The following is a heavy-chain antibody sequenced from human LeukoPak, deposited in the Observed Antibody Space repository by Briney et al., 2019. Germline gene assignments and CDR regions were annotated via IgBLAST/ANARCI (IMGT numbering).Heavy chain of an antibody. D-gene: IGHD6-6*01. CDR1: GFTFSGYW. Sequence: PGGSLRLSCADSGFTFSGYWMNWVRQAPGKGLEWVAVISYDGSNKYYADSVKGRSTISRDNSKNTLYLQMNSLRAEDTAVYYCARTYSSSSLYYFDYWGQGTLVTVSS. CDR3: ARTYSSSSLYYFDY. V-gene: IGHV3-30*03. CDR2: ISYDGSNK. J-gene: IGHJ4*02.